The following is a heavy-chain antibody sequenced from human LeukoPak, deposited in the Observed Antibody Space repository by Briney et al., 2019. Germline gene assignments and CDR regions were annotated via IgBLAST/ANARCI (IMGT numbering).Heavy chain of an antibody. J-gene: IGHJ3*02. CDR3: ARSNSPTYYDFWSGYYRAFEI. D-gene: IGHD3-3*01. CDR1: GGSFSGYY. CDR2: INHSGST. V-gene: IGHV4-34*01. Sequence: KASETLSLTCAVYGGSFSGYYWSWIRQPPGKGLEWIGEINHSGSTNYNPSLKSRVIISVDTSKNQFSLKLSSVTAADTAVYYCARSNSPTYYDFWSGYYRAFEIWGQGTMVTVSS.